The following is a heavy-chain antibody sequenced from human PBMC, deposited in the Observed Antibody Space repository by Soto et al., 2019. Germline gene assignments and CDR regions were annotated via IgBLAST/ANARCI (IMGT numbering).Heavy chain of an antibody. Sequence: PSETLSLTCAVSGGSISIGGYSLSWIRQPPGKGLEWIGYIYHSGSTYYNPSLKSRVTISVDRSKNQFSLKLSSVTAEDTAVYYCARGPSIAELFLDNWFDPWGQGTWVTVSS. CDR2: IYHSGST. J-gene: IGHJ5*02. CDR3: ARGPSIAELFLDNWFDP. V-gene: IGHV4-30-2*01. D-gene: IGHD6-6*01. CDR1: GGSISIGGYS.